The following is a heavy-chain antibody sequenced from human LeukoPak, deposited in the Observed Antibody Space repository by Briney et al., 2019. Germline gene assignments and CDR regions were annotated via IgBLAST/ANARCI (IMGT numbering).Heavy chain of an antibody. Sequence: SETLSLTCTVSGGSISSSSYYWGWIRQPPGEGLEWIGSIYYSGSTYYNPSLKSRVTISVDTSKNQFSLKLSSVTAADTAVYYCAKAGLFGGRANWFDPWGQGTLVTVSS. CDR2: IYYSGST. CDR1: GGSISSSSYY. D-gene: IGHD3-10*02. V-gene: IGHV4-39*07. CDR3: AKAGLFGGRANWFDP. J-gene: IGHJ5*02.